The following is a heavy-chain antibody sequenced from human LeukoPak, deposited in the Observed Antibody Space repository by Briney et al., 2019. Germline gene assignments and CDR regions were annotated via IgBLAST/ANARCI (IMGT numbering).Heavy chain of an antibody. CDR3: ARGSYDSSGYPFDY. D-gene: IGHD3-22*01. J-gene: IGHJ4*02. CDR2: IYTSGST. V-gene: IGHV4-61*02. Sequence: SQNLSLTCTVSGGSISSGSYYWSWIRQPAGKGLEWIGRIYTSGSTNYNPSLKSRVTISVDTSKNQFSLKLSSVTAADTAVYYCARGSYDSSGYPFDYWGQGTLVTVSS. CDR1: GGSISSGSYY.